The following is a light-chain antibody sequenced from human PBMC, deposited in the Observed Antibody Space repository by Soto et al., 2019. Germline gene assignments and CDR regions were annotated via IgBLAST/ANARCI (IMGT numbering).Light chain of an antibody. V-gene: IGKV4-1*01. CDR3: QQYYSIPLT. Sequence: DILMTQYPQSLALSLGERATITCKSMQSVVYSPTNQNYLAWYQQKPGQTPQLLIYWASTREFGVPDRFSGSGSETDFTLTISSLQAEDVAVYYCQQYYSIPLTFGGGTKVDIK. J-gene: IGKJ4*01. CDR1: QSVVYSPTNQNY. CDR2: WAS.